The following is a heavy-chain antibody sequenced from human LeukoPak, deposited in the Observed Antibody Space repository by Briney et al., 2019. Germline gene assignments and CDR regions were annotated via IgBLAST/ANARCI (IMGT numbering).Heavy chain of an antibody. CDR3: ARAYYYDSSGYLYYFDY. D-gene: IGHD3-22*01. Sequence: GESLQISCKGSGYSFTSYWIGWVRQMPGKGLEWMGIIYPGDSDTRYSPSFQGQVTISADKSISTAYLQWSSLKASDTAMYYCARAYYYDSSGYLYYFDYWGQGTLVTVSS. J-gene: IGHJ4*02. V-gene: IGHV5-51*01. CDR2: IYPGDSDT. CDR1: GYSFTSYW.